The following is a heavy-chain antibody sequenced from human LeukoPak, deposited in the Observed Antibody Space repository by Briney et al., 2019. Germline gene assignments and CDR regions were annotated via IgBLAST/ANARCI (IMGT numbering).Heavy chain of an antibody. V-gene: IGHV3-23*01. Sequence: GGSLRLSCAASGFTFSSYAMSWVRQAPGKGLEWVSGISGSGDNTYYADSVKGRFTISRDNTKNTLYVQVNSLGTEDTAAYYCAKGSYYDSSGSFYFDYWGQGTLVTVSS. J-gene: IGHJ4*02. CDR2: ISGSGDNT. D-gene: IGHD3-22*01. CDR1: GFTFSSYA. CDR3: AKGSYYDSSGSFYFDY.